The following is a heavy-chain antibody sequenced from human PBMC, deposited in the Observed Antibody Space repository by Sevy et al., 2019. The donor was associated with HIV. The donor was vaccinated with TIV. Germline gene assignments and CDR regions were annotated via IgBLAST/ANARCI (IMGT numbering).Heavy chain of an antibody. Sequence: GGSLRLSCAASGFTSSDYAMHWVRQAPGKGLEWLSYISYDERDIYYLDSVRGRFSVSRDISKRTLFLQMNDLRPEDTAVYYCARRDVNHQYLMDYWGQGILVTVSS. J-gene: IGHJ4*02. CDR3: ARRDVNHQYLMDY. V-gene: IGHV3-30*03. D-gene: IGHD2-8*01. CDR1: GFTSSDYA. CDR2: ISYDERDI.